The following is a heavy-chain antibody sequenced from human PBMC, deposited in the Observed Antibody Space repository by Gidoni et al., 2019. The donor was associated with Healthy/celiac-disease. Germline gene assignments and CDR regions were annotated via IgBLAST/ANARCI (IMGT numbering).Heavy chain of an antibody. CDR1: GFTFSSYG. Sequence: QVQLVESGGGVVQPGRSLRLSCAASGFTFSSYGMHWVRQAPGKGLEWVAVIWYDGSNKYYADSVKGRFTISRDNSKNTLYLQMNSLRAEDTAVYYCARDLDRYGSGSLDYWGQGTLVTVSS. J-gene: IGHJ4*02. V-gene: IGHV3-33*01. CDR3: ARDLDRYGSGSLDY. D-gene: IGHD3-10*01. CDR2: IWYDGSNK.